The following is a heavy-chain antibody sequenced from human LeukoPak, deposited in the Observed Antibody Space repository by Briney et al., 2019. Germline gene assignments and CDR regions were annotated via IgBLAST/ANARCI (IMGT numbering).Heavy chain of an antibody. J-gene: IGHJ5*02. D-gene: IGHD3-3*01. CDR1: GYSISSGYY. CDR3: ARDAYYDFWSGTLGWFDP. V-gene: IGHV4-38-2*02. Sequence: SETLSLTCTVSGYSISSGYYWGWIRQPPGKGLEWIGSIYHSGSTYYNPSLKSRVTISVDTSKNQFSLKLSSVTAADTAVYYCARDAYYDFWSGTLGWFDPWGQGTMVTVSS. CDR2: IYHSGST.